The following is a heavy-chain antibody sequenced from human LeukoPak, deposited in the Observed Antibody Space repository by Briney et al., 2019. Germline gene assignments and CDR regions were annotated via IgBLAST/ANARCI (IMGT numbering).Heavy chain of an antibody. CDR3: ARGVTGGGDCPDY. J-gene: IGHJ4*02. CDR1: GFTFSSYS. Sequence: KSGGSLRLSCAASGFTFSSYSMNWVRQAPGKGLEWVSSISSSSSYIYYADSVKGRFTISRDNAKNSLYLQMNSLRAEDTAVYYCARGVTGGGDCPDYWGQGTLVTVSS. D-gene: IGHD2-21*02. CDR2: ISSSSSYI. V-gene: IGHV3-21*01.